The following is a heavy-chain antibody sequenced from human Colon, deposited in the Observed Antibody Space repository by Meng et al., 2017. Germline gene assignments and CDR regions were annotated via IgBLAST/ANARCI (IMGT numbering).Heavy chain of an antibody. V-gene: IGHV3-74*03. CDR2: ISTDGSSV. CDR3: ARVGSGSYFPY. Sequence: GESLKISCAASGFSFSNYWMHWVRQAPGKGLEWVSRISTDGSSVMYADSVKGRFSISRDNDKNTLYLQMDSLRDDDTAVYFCARVGSGSYFPYWGQGSLVTVSS. CDR1: GFSFSNYW. J-gene: IGHJ4*02. D-gene: IGHD3-10*01.